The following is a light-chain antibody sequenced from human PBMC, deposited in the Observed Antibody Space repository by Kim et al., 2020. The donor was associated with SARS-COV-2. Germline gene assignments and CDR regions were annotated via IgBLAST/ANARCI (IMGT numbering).Light chain of an antibody. CDR3: QQRTNWPIT. CDR1: QSVSSN. V-gene: IGKV3-11*01. CDR2: DAS. J-gene: IGKJ5*01. Sequence: LSPGERATRSCRASQSVSSNLAWFQQKPGQAPRLLIYDASNRATGIPARFSGSGSGTDFTLTISSLEPEDFAVYYCQQRTNWPITFGQGTRLEIK.